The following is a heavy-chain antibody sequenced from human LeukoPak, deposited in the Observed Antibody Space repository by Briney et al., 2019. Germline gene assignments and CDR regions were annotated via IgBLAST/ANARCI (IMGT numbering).Heavy chain of an antibody. Sequence: SGGSLRLSCAASGFTFSSYAMHWVRQAPGKGLEYVSAISSNGGSTYYANSVKGRFTTSRDNSKNTLYLQMGSLRAEDMAVYYCARVGYCSGGSCILYYFDYWGQGTLVTVSS. CDR2: ISSNGGST. D-gene: IGHD2-15*01. V-gene: IGHV3-64*01. CDR3: ARVGYCSGGSCILYYFDY. J-gene: IGHJ4*02. CDR1: GFTFSSYA.